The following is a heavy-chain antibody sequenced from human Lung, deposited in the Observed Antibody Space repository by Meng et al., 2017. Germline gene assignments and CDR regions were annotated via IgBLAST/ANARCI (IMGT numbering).Heavy chain of an antibody. CDR2: INTDASST. Sequence: GGSLRLSCAASGFTFSSYNMHWVRQTPGEGLVWVSRINTDASSTTYADSVKGRFTISRDDAKNTVYLQMNSLRAEDTAVYYCARDADWVIFDHWGQGARVTGYS. J-gene: IGHJ4*02. CDR1: GFTFSSYN. V-gene: IGHV3-74*03. CDR3: ARDADWVIFDH. D-gene: IGHD3-9*01.